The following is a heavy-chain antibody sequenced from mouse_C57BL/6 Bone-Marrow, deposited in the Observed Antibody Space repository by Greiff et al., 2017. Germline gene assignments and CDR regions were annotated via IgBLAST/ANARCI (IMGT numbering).Heavy chain of an antibody. D-gene: IGHD4-1*01. CDR1: GYTFTSYW. CDR3: ASRTGTGY. V-gene: IGHV1-59*01. Sequence: QVQLQQPGAELVRPGTSVKLSCKASGYTFTSYWMHWVKQRPGQGLEWIGVIDPSDSYTNYNQKFKGKATLTVDTSSSTAYMQLSSLTSEDSAVYYCASRTGTGYGGQGTTLTVSA. CDR2: IDPSDSYT. J-gene: IGHJ2*01.